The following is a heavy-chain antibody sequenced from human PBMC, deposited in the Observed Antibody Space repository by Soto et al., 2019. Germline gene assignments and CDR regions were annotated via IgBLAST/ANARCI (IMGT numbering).Heavy chain of an antibody. D-gene: IGHD2-2*01. J-gene: IGHJ3*02. CDR1: GDSITISDFL. Sequence: EILSLTCTVSGDSITISDFLWGWVRQSPGKGLEWIGGIYYSGSAYYNPSLGSRATLSVDTSRNQFFLSVTSVTAADTAVYHCARSLYAHWAFGIWGQGKLVTVSS. V-gene: IGHV4-39*01. CDR2: IYYSGSA. CDR3: ARSLYAHWAFGI.